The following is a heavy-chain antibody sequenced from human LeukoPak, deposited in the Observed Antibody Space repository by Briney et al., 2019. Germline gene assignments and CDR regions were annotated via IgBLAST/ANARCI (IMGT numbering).Heavy chain of an antibody. CDR1: EGTFSSYT. CDR2: IIPILGIA. V-gene: IGHV1-69*02. Sequence: SVKVSCKASEGTFSSYTISWVRQAPGQGLEWMGRIIPILGIANYAQKFQGRVTITADKSTSTAYMELSSLRSEDTAVYYCARAPYDSSGYHSNWFDPWGQGTLVTVSS. CDR3: ARAPYDSSGYHSNWFDP. D-gene: IGHD3-22*01. J-gene: IGHJ5*02.